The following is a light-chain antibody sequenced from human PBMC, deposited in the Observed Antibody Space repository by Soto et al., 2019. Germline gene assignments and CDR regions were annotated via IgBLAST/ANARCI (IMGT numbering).Light chain of an antibody. CDR2: EVT. CDR3: CADAGSSRYV. V-gene: IGLV2-23*02. Sequence: QSALTQPASVSGSPGQSITISRTRSSSHVGSYDFVSWYQQHPGKAPKVLIYEVTKRPSGVSNRFSGSKSGNTASLTISGLQADDEADYYCCADAGSSRYVFGTGTKLTVL. CDR1: SSHVGSYDF. J-gene: IGLJ1*01.